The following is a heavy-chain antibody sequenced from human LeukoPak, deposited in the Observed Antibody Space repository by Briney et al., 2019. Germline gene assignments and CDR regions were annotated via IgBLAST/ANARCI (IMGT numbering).Heavy chain of an antibody. Sequence: ASVKVSCKASGYTFSSYGISWVRQAPEQGLEWMGWISAYNGNTNYAQKLQGRVTMTTDTSTSTAYMELRSLRSDDTAVYYCARLNGAKYSSSSVGWAPLYYYYYYGMDVWGQGTTVTVS. CDR1: GYTFSSYG. J-gene: IGHJ6*02. V-gene: IGHV1-18*01. CDR3: ARLNGAKYSSSSVGWAPLYYYYYYGMDV. D-gene: IGHD6-13*01. CDR2: ISAYNGNT.